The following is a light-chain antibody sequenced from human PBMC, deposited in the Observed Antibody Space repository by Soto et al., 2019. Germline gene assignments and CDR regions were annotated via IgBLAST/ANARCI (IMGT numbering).Light chain of an antibody. V-gene: IGKV3-20*01. CDR3: QQYGSLPPT. Sequence: EIGVTQSPCTLSLSPGERVTLSSRALQSVNSRYLAWYQQKPDQAPRLLIYGASSRDTGIPDRFSGSGSGTDFTLTISRLEPEDFAVYYCQQYGSLPPTVRPGTKVDIK. J-gene: IGKJ3*01. CDR1: QSVNSRY. CDR2: GAS.